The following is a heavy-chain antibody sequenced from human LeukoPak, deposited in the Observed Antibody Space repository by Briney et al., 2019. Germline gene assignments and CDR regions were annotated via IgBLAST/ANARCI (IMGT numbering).Heavy chain of an antibody. V-gene: IGHV5-51*01. CDR2: IYPGDSDT. CDR1: GYGFTSYW. CDR3: ATIGYSYGNYFDY. D-gene: IGHD5-18*01. J-gene: IGHJ4*02. Sequence: ESLKISFKGSGYGFTSYWIGWVRPMPGKGLGWMGIIYPGDSDTRYSPSFQGQVTISADKSISTAYLQWSSLKASDTAMYYCATIGYSYGNYFDYWGQGTLVTVSS.